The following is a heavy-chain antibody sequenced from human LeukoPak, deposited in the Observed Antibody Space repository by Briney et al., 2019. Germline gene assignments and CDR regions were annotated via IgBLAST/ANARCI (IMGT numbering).Heavy chain of an antibody. D-gene: IGHD3-22*01. Sequence: GGSLRLSCAASGFSFSSYAMTWVRQAPGKGLEWVSAISGSGGSTYYADSVKGRFTISRDNSKNTLYLQINSLRVEDTAVYYCAKDQDYYDSVDAFDIWGQGTMVTVSS. J-gene: IGHJ3*02. V-gene: IGHV3-23*01. CDR1: GFSFSSYA. CDR3: AKDQDYYDSVDAFDI. CDR2: ISGSGGST.